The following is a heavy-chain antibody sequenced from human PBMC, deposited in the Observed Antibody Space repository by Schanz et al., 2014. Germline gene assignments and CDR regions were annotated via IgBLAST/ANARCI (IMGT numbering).Heavy chain of an antibody. CDR2: ISSASSTI. V-gene: IGHV3-48*01. CDR1: GFTFSSYS. Sequence: EVQLVESGGGLVQPGGSLRLSCAASGFTFSSYSMNWVRQAPGKGLEWVSYISSASSTINYADSVKGRFTISRDNSKNALYLQMNILRAEDTAVYYCAKGRFGELSAFDIWGQGTMVTVSS. D-gene: IGHD3-10*01. J-gene: IGHJ3*02. CDR3: AKGRFGELSAFDI.